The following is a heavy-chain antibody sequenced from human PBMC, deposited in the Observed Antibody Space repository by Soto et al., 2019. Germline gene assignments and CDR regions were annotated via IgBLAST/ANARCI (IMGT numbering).Heavy chain of an antibody. V-gene: IGHV3-33*01. CDR1: GFSFSAHG. Sequence: QVQLVESGGGVVRPGTSLRLSCAATGFSFSAHGMHWVRQAPGKGLEWLAVINDGSEEGYADSVRGRFTISSDNARNILYLQMDNLRAEGSALYYCARDDLFVDNGLDHWGQGTLVTVSS. CDR3: ARDDLFVDNGLDH. CDR2: INDGSEE. J-gene: IGHJ4*02. D-gene: IGHD1-1*01.